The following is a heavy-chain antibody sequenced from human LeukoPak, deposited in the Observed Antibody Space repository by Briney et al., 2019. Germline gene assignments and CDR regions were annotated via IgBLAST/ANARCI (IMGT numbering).Heavy chain of an antibody. D-gene: IGHD2-21*02. V-gene: IGHV3-21*01. CDR1: GYTFSSYS. CDR2: ISSGSTYM. CDR3: ARDIVHCGGDCYPGRGFDY. J-gene: IGHJ4*02. Sequence: GGSLRLSCAASGYTFSSYSMNWVRQAPGKGLEWVSYISSGSTYMYYADSLKGRFTISRDNAKSSLYLQMNSLRAEDTAVYYCARDIVHCGGDCYPGRGFDYWGQGTLVTVSS.